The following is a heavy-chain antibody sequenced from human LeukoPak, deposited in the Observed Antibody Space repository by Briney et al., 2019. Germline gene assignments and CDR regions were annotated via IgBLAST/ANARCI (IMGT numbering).Heavy chain of an antibody. CDR2: MNPNSGNT. CDR1: GYTFTSYD. D-gene: IGHD3-10*01. J-gene: IGHJ5*02. V-gene: IGHV1-8*01. CDR3: AREALGSESVDP. Sequence: ASVKVSCKASGYTFTSYDINWVRQATGQGLEWMGWMNPNSGNTGYAQKFQGRVTMTRNTSISTAYMELSSLRSEDTAVYYCAREALGSESVDPWGQGTLVTVSS.